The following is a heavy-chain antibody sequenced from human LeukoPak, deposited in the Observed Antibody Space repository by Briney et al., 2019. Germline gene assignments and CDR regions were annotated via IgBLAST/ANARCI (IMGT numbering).Heavy chain of an antibody. D-gene: IGHD6-19*01. CDR1: GFTFSDYA. V-gene: IGHV3-49*04. J-gene: IGHJ4*02. Sequence: GRSLRLSCTTSGFTFSDYAVTWVRQAPGKGLEWVGFIRNKANGGTADYAASVKGRFTISRDDSKTVAYLPMNSLKTEDTAVYYCTRAYSTGWLGINDYWGQGALVTVSS. CDR2: IRNKANGGTA. CDR3: TRAYSTGWLGINDY.